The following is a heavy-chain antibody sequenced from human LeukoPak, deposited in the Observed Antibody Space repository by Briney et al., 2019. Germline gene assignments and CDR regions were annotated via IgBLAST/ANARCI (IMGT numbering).Heavy chain of an antibody. CDR2: INHSGSI. V-gene: IGHV4-34*01. Sequence: SETLSLTCAAYGGSFSGYYWSWIRQPPGKGLEWIGEINHSGSINYNPSLKSRVTISVDTSKNQFSLKLSSVTAADTAVYYCARGPVLGHSDPYYYGMDVWGQGTTVTVSS. J-gene: IGHJ6*02. D-gene: IGHD2-8*02. CDR1: GGSFSGYY. CDR3: ARGPVLGHSDPYYYGMDV.